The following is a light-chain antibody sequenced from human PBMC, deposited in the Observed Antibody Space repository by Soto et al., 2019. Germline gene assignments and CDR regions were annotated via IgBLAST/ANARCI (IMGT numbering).Light chain of an antibody. Sequence: QSVLTQPPSVSGAPGQRVTISCTGSSSSIGAGYDVHWYKHLPGTAPKLFIYGNGNRPSGVPDRVSGSKSGTSASLAISGLQAEDEADYYCQSYDNSLGGWVFGGGTKLTVL. CDR2: GNG. CDR3: QSYDNSLGGWV. CDR1: SSSIGAGYD. V-gene: IGLV1-40*01. J-gene: IGLJ2*01.